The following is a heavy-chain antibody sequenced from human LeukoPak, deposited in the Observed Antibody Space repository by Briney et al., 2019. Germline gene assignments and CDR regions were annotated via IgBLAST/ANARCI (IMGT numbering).Heavy chain of an antibody. CDR2: ILNDGSNK. CDR1: GFTFSSYG. V-gene: IGHV3-30*18. Sequence: GRSLRLSCAASGFTFSSYGMHWVRQAPGKGLEWVAAILNDGSNKYYADSVKGRFTISRDNSKNTLYLQMNSLRAEDTAVYYCAKDRRGGYNYAFDIWGQGTMVTVSS. CDR3: AKDRRGGYNYAFDI. D-gene: IGHD5-24*01. J-gene: IGHJ3*02.